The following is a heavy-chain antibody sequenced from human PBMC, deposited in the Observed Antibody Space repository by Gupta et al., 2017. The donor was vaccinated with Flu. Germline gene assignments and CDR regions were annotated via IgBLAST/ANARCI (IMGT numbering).Heavy chain of an antibody. Sequence: EVQLVESGGGLVQPGRSLRLSCTASGFTFGDYAMSWVRQASGKGLEWVGFIRSKAYGGTTEYAASVKGRFTISRDDSKSIAYLQMNSLKTEDTAVYYCTRDYTPSMIAARSFDYWGQGTLVTVSS. CDR2: IRSKAYGGTT. J-gene: IGHJ4*02. V-gene: IGHV3-49*04. D-gene: IGHD6-6*01. CDR1: GFTFGDYA. CDR3: TRDYTPSMIAARSFDY.